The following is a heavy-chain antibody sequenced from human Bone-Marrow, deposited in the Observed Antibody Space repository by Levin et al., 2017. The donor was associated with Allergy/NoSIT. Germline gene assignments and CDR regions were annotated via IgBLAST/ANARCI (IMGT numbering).Heavy chain of an antibody. CDR2: ISSSSSTI. V-gene: IGHV3-48*02. CDR3: ARERYSSGWCFDY. D-gene: IGHD6-19*01. Sequence: GESLKISCAASGFTFSSYSMNWVRQAPGKGLEWVSYISSSSSTIYYADSVKGRFTISRDNAKNSLYLQMNSLRDEDTAVYYCARERYSSGWCFDYWGQGTLVTVSS. J-gene: IGHJ4*02. CDR1: GFTFSSYS.